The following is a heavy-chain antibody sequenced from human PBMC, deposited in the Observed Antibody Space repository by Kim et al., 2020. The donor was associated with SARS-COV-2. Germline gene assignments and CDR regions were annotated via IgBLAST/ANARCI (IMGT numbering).Heavy chain of an antibody. D-gene: IGHD2-2*01. V-gene: IGHV3-23*01. Sequence: GGSLRLSCAASGFTFSSYAMSWVRQAPGKGLEWVSAISGSGGSTYYADSVKGRFTISRDNSKNTLYLQMNSLRAEDTAVYYCAKTSGGVVVPAPYYFDYWGQGTLVTVSS. CDR1: GFTFSSYA. CDR3: AKTSGGVVVPAPYYFDY. CDR2: ISGSGGST. J-gene: IGHJ4*02.